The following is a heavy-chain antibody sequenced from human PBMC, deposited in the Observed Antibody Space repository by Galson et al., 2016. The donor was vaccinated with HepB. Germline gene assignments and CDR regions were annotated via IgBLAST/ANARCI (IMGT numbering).Heavy chain of an antibody. Sequence: SLRLSCAASGFSFTNYNMNWVRQAPGKGLEWVSSISGSSSYIQYADSVKGRFTISRDNAKNPLYLQMNSLRADDTAVYYCARDKGAYSAYDYSRYYYYGMDVWGQGTTVTVSS. J-gene: IGHJ6*02. CDR3: ARDKGAYSAYDYSRYYYYGMDV. D-gene: IGHD5-12*01. V-gene: IGHV3-21*01. CDR2: ISGSSSYI. CDR1: GFSFTNYN.